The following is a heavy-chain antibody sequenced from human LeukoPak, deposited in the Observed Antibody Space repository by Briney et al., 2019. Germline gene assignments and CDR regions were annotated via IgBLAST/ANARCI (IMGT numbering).Heavy chain of an antibody. V-gene: IGHV4-4*02. CDR1: GGSISSSNW. CDR3: ARGGYYYDSSGYYYSGNWFDP. D-gene: IGHD3-22*01. Sequence: SETLSLTCTVSGGSISSSNWWSWVRQPPGKGLEWIGEIYHSGSTNYNPSLKSRVTISVDKSKNQFSLKLSSVTAADTAVYYCARGGYYYDSSGYYYSGNWFDPWGQGTLVTVSS. CDR2: IYHSGST. J-gene: IGHJ5*02.